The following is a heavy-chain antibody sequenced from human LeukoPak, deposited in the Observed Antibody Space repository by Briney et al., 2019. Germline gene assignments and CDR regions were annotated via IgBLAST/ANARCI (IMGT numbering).Heavy chain of an antibody. CDR3: ARIPTVTFFDY. J-gene: IGHJ4*02. CDR1: GGSMSSSSYY. CDR2: IYYSEST. Sequence: SETLSLTCTVSGGSMSSSSYYWGWIRQPPGTGLEWIGSIYYSESTYQNPSLKSRVTISVDTSKNQFSLKLSSVTAADTAVYYCARIPTVTFFDYWGQGTLVTVSS. D-gene: IGHD4-17*01. V-gene: IGHV4-39*07.